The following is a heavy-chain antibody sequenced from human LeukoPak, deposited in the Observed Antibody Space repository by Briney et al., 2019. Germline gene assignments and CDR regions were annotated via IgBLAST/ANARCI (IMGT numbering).Heavy chain of an antibody. CDR3: AKTPPHYYYDSSGYYSSYYYYYYMDV. CDR1: GFTFSSYG. V-gene: IGHV3-30*02. J-gene: IGHJ6*03. D-gene: IGHD3-22*01. CDR2: IRYDGSNK. Sequence: GSLRLSCAASGFTFSSYGMHWVRQAPGKGLEWVAFIRYDGSNKYYADSVKGRFTISRDNSKNTLYLQMNSLRAEDTAVYYCAKTPPHYYYDSSGYYSSYYYYYYMDVRGKGTTVTVSS.